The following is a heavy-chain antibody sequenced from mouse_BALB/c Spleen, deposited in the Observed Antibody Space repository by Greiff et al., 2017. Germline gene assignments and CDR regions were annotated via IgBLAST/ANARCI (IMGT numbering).Heavy chain of an antibody. V-gene: IGHV1-37*01. D-gene: IGHD2-1*01. CDR3: GKGLYGNYAYYAMDY. CDR1: GYSFTGYF. CDR2: INPYNGDT. Sequence: EVQLQQSGPELVKPGASVKISCKASGYSFTGYFMNWVKQSHGKSLEWIGRINPYNGDTFYNQKFKGKATLTVDKSSSTAHMELLSLTSEDSAVYYCGKGLYGNYAYYAMDYWGQGTSVTVSS. J-gene: IGHJ4*01.